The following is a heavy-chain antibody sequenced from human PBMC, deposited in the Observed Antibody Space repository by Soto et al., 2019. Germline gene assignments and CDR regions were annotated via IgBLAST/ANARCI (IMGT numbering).Heavy chain of an antibody. CDR3: ARDPSPYTRGWYGFDF. CDR1: GFMFSAYA. V-gene: IGHV3-30*04. Sequence: WGSLRLSCAASGFMFSAYAMLWVRQAPGKGLEWVAAISYYGTNKYYADSIKGRFTISRDNSANTLFLQVNSLRREDTAMYYCARDPSPYTRGWYGFDFGGQRPLVPVS. J-gene: IGHJ4*02. CDR2: ISYYGTNK. D-gene: IGHD6-19*01.